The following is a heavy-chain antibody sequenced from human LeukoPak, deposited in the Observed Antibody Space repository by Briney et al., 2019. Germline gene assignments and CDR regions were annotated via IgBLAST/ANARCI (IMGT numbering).Heavy chain of an antibody. Sequence: SETLSLTCSVSGGSLSNYYWSWIRQRPGKRLEWIGDIHYSGTTNYNPSLKRRVTISVDTSKNQFSLKLRSVTAADSAVYYCARASLLDILTSFDPWDQGTLVTVCS. CDR3: ARASLLDILTSFDP. CDR2: IHYSGTT. J-gene: IGHJ5*02. D-gene: IGHD3-9*01. CDR1: GGSLSNYY. V-gene: IGHV4-59*01.